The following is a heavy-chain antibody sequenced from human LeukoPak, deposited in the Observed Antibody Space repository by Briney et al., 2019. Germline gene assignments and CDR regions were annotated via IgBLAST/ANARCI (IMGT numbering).Heavy chain of an antibody. CDR3: ASLECRSTSCSTFDY. CDR1: GGSFSGYY. Sequence: SETLSLTCAVYGGSFSGYYWSWIRQPPGKGLEWIGEINHSGSTNYNPSLKSRVTISVDTSKNQFSLKLSSVPAADTAVYYCASLECRSTSCSTFDYWGQGPLVPVSS. CDR2: INHSGST. D-gene: IGHD2-2*01. J-gene: IGHJ4*02. V-gene: IGHV4-34*01.